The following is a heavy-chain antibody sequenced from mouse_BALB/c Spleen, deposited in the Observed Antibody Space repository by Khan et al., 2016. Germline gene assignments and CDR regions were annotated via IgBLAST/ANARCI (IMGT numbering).Heavy chain of an antibody. Sequence: VQLQQSGAELVKPAASLKLSCTASGYNIKDIYINWVKQRPEKGLERIRRTDPANGNTKNDPKIQGKATITADTSSNTASLHLSTLTSAVTAGYYCSISTINSWGQGTTLTVSS. CDR3: SISTINS. CDR1: GYNIKDIY. CDR2: TDPANGNT. V-gene: IGHV14-3*02. J-gene: IGHJ2*01. D-gene: IGHD1-3*01.